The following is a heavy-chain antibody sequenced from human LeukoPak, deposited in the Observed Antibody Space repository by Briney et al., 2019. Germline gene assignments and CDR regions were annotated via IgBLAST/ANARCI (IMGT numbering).Heavy chain of an antibody. CDR1: GYTFSTYP. J-gene: IGHJ4*02. CDR3: VRGIDTTGYFNY. Sequence: ASVKVSCKASGYTFSTYPMNWVRQAPGQGLEWMGWINTNTGSPTYAQGLTGRFVLSLDTSVSTAFLQINSLKAEDTALYYCVRGIDTTGYFNYWGQGTLVTVSS. D-gene: IGHD3-22*01. CDR2: INTNTGSP. V-gene: IGHV7-4-1*02.